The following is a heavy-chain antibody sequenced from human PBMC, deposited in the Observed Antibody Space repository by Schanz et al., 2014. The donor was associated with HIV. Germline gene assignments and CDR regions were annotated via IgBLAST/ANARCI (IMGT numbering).Heavy chain of an antibody. CDR3: ARGDILTGLYPYYFDS. CDR1: GYTFTSQS. V-gene: IGHV1-46*01. Sequence: QVQLEQSGAEVKKPGASVKVSCKASGYTFTSQSMHWVRQAPGQGLEWMGLINPYDGSTSNAQKFQGRVTMTRDTSTSTVYMQLSSLTSDDTAVYYCARGDILTGLYPYYFDSWGQGTLVTVSS. D-gene: IGHD3-9*01. J-gene: IGHJ4*02. CDR2: INPYDGST.